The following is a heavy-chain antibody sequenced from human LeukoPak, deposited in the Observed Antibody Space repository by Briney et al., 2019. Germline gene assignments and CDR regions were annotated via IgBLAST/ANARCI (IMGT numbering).Heavy chain of an antibody. Sequence: GGSLRLSCSASRFPFSSYAMHWVRQAPGKGLEYVSAISDSGGSTYYADSVKGRFTISRDNSKNTLYLQMSSLRAEDTAVYFCVRGYSFGPYGMDVWGQGTTVTVSS. CDR1: RFPFSSYA. CDR2: ISDSGGST. J-gene: IGHJ6*02. V-gene: IGHV3-64D*09. CDR3: VRGYSFGPYGMDV. D-gene: IGHD2-15*01.